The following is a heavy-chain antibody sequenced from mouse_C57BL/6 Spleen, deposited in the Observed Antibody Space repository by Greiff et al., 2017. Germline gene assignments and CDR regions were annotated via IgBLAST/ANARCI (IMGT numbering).Heavy chain of an antibody. CDR3: ERQGSCPYYFDY. CDR2: ISSGGSYT. CDR1: GFTFSSYG. Sequence: EVQLVESGGDLVKPGGSLKLSCAASGFTFSSYGMPWVRQTPDKRLEWVATISSGGSYTYYPDSVKGRFTISRDNAKNTLYLQMSSLKSEDTAMYDCERQGSCPYYFDYWGQGTTLTVSS. V-gene: IGHV5-6*01. J-gene: IGHJ2*01.